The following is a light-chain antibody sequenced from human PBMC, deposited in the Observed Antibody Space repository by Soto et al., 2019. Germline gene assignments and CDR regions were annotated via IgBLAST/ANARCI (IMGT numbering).Light chain of an antibody. CDR2: GAS. Sequence: EIMMTQSPATLSVSPGERATLSCWATQSVSSNLAWYQQRPGQAPSLLIYGASPRAAAIPARFSGSGSWTDFTLTISGLQSDDFAVYDCLQYNHWPECTVGQGTKVESK. CDR1: QSVSSN. V-gene: IGKV3-15*01. CDR3: LQYNHWPECT. J-gene: IGKJ2*02.